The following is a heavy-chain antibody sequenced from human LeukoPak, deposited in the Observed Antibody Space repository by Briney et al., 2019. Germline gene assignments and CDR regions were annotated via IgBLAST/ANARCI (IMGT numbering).Heavy chain of an antibody. CDR1: GFTFSSYA. CDR3: ARASGFRTKTIDY. J-gene: IGHJ4*02. V-gene: IGHV4-34*01. Sequence: GSLRLSCAASGFTFSSYAMSWVRQAPGKGLEWIGEINHSGSTNYNPSLKSRVTISVDTSKNQFSLKLSSVTAADTAVYYCARASGFRTKTIDYWGQGTLVTVSS. CDR2: INHSGST. D-gene: IGHD3/OR15-3a*01.